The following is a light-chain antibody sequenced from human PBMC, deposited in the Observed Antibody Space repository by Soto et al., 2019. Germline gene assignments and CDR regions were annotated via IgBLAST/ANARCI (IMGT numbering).Light chain of an antibody. Sequence: SYELTQPPSVSVSPGQTARITCSGDALPKQYAYWYQQKPGQAPVLVIYKDSERPSGIPERFSGSSSGTTDTLTISGVQAEDEADYYCQSADSSGTYYVFGTGTKLTVL. CDR3: QSADSSGTYYV. CDR2: KDS. V-gene: IGLV3-25*03. CDR1: ALPKQY. J-gene: IGLJ1*01.